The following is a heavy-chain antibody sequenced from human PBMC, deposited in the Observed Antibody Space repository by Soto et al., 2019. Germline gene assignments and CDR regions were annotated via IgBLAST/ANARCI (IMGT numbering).Heavy chain of an antibody. Sequence: ASVKVSCKASGYTFTSYGISWVRQAPGQRLEWMGWINAGNGNTKYSQKFQGRVTITRDTSASTAYMELSSLRSEDTAVYYCARDDGTAILFGLDYWGQGTLVTVSS. CDR2: INAGNGNT. J-gene: IGHJ4*02. D-gene: IGHD2-21*02. CDR3: ARDDGTAILFGLDY. CDR1: GYTFTSYG. V-gene: IGHV1-3*01.